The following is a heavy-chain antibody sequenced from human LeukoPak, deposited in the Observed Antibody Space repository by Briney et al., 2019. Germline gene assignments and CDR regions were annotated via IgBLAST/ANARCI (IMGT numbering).Heavy chain of an antibody. V-gene: IGHV4-59*01. Sequence: SETLSLTCTVSGGSISSYYWSWIRQPPGKGLEWIGYIYYSGSTNYNPSLKSRVTISVDTYQNPFSLKLSSVTAADTAVYYCASRGRTGTGGGAFDIWGQGTMVTVSS. CDR2: IYYSGST. CDR1: GGSISSYY. J-gene: IGHJ3*02. CDR3: ASRGRTGTGGGAFDI. D-gene: IGHD1-1*01.